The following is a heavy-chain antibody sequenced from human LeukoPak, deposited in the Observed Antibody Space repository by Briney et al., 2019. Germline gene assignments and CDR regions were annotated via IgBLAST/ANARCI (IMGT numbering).Heavy chain of an antibody. J-gene: IGHJ3*02. V-gene: IGHV4-59*11. Sequence: SETLSLTCAVSGDSFSSHYWTWIRQPPGRGLEWIGYISYIGTTNYNPSLKSRVTISIDTSKNQFTLKLSSVTTADTAVYYCARDLVTVTKGFDIWGLGTMVSVSS. CDR1: GDSFSSHY. CDR2: ISYIGTT. CDR3: ARDLVTVTKGFDI. D-gene: IGHD4-17*01.